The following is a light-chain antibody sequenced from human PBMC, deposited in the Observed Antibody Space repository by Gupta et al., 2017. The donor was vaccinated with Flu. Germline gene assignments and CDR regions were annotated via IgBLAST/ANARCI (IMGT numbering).Light chain of an antibody. CDR2: AAS. V-gene: IGKV1-39*01. J-gene: IGKJ5*01. CDR1: QSISSY. CDR3: QQSYSTLPT. Sequence: PSSLPASVGDRVTITCRASQSISSYLNWYQQKPGKAPKLLIYAASSLQSGVPSRFSGSGSGTDFTLTISSLQPEDFATYYCQQSYSTLPTFGQGTRLEIK.